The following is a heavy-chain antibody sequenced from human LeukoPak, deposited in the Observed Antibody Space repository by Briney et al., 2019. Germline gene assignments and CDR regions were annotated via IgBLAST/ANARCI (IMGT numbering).Heavy chain of an antibody. CDR2: IKQDGGEK. D-gene: IGHD1-26*01. CDR1: GFTFSNAW. V-gene: IGHV3-7*01. Sequence: GGSLRLSCAASGFTFSNAWMSWVRQAPGKGLEWVANIKQDGGEKYYVDSVKGRFTISRDNAKNSLFLQMNSLRVEDTAVYYCARLGGSYYTYWGQGTLVTVSS. J-gene: IGHJ4*02. CDR3: ARLGGSYYTY.